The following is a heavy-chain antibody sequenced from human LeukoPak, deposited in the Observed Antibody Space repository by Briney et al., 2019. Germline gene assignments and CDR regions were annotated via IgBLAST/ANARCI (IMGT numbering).Heavy chain of an antibody. CDR3: ARQWYSSGWYGD. D-gene: IGHD6-19*01. CDR2: IYYSGGT. V-gene: IGHV4-39*01. CDR1: GGPISSSPYY. Sequence: PSETLSLTCSVSGGPISSSPYYWGWIRQSPGKGLEWIGNIYYSGGTHYNPSLKSRLTISVDTSKNLFSLKLTSVTAADTAIYYCARQWYSSGWYGDWGQGILVTVSS. J-gene: IGHJ4*02.